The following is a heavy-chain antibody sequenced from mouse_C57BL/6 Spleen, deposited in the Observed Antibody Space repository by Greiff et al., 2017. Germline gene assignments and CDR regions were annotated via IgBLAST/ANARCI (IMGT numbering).Heavy chain of an antibody. Sequence: QVQLKQPGAELVKPGASVKMSCKASGYTFTSYWITWVKQRPGQGLEWIGDIYPGSGSTNYNEKFKSKATLTVDTSSSTAYMQLSSLTSEDSAVYYCARGGYGNSRRFGYWGQGTLVTVSA. V-gene: IGHV1-55*01. CDR2: IYPGSGST. CDR1: GYTFTSYW. J-gene: IGHJ3*01. D-gene: IGHD2-1*01. CDR3: ARGGYGNSRRFGY.